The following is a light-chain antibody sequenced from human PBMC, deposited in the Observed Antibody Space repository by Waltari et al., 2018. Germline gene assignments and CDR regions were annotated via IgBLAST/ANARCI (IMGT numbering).Light chain of an antibody. Sequence: EIVLTQSPATLSLSPGERATLSCRASQSVSYYLAWYQQRPGQAPRLHIYDASSRATGIPARFSGSGSETDFTLTISSLEPEDFAVYYCQQRRTWPLTFGGGTKVEI. V-gene: IGKV3-11*01. CDR3: QQRRTWPLT. CDR2: DAS. CDR1: QSVSYY. J-gene: IGKJ4*01.